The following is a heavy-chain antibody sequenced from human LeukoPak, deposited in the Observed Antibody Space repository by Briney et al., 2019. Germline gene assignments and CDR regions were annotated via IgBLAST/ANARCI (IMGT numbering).Heavy chain of an antibody. CDR1: GFTFSSYA. CDR2: ISTDGNNE. D-gene: IGHD6-19*01. Sequence: PGGSLRLSCAASGFTFSSYAMSWVRQAPGKGLEWVAVISTDGNNEYYANSVKGRFTISRDNSKNTVYLQMTSLRTEDTAVYYCAKDQIGWAPGYVSGPLDQWGQGTLVTVSS. J-gene: IGHJ4*02. CDR3: AKDQIGWAPGYVSGPLDQ. V-gene: IGHV3-30*18.